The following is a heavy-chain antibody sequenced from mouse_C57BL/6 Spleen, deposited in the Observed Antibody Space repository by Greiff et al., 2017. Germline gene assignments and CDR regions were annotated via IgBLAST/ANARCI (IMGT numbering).Heavy chain of an antibody. CDR2: IDPETGGT. CDR3: SRIYYGYSWFAY. CDR1: GYTFTDYE. D-gene: IGHD2-2*01. J-gene: IGHJ3*01. Sequence: VQLQQSGAELVRPGASVTLSCKASGYTFTDYEMHWVKQTPVHGLEWIGAIDPETGGTAYNQKFKGKAILTADKSSSTAYMELRSLTSEDSAVYYCSRIYYGYSWFAYWGQGTLVTVSA. V-gene: IGHV1-15*01.